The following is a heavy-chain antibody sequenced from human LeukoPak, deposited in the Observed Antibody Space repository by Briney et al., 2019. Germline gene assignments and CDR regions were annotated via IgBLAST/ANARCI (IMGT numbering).Heavy chain of an antibody. CDR1: GCTFSSYA. D-gene: IGHD2-15*01. CDR3: ASPRGLDCSGGSCYWDAFDI. V-gene: IGHV1-69*13. J-gene: IGHJ3*02. Sequence: SVKVSCKASGCTFSSYAISWVRQAPGQGLEWMGGIIPIFGTANYAQKFQGRVTITADESTSTAYMELSSLRSEDTAVYYCASPRGLDCSGGSCYWDAFDIWGQGTMVTVSS. CDR2: IIPIFGTA.